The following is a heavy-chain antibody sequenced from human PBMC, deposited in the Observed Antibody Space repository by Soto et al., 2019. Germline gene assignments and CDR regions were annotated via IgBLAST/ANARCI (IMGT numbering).Heavy chain of an antibody. CDR2: IRSKAYGATT. D-gene: IGHD5-12*01. J-gene: IGHJ4*02. CDR1: GFTFGDYA. V-gene: IGHV3-49*03. CDR3: TRDARKNSGYENFDY. Sequence: GGSLRLSCTASGFTFGDYAMSWFRQAPGKGLEWVGFIRSKAYGATTEYAASVKGRFTISRDDSKSIAYLQMNSLKTEDTAVYYCTRDARKNSGYENFDYWGQGTLVTVSS.